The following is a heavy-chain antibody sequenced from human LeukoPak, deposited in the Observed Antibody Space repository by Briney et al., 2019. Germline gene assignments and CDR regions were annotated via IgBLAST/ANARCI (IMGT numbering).Heavy chain of an antibody. J-gene: IGHJ3*02. CDR3: ARGQDTVVTSRDAFDI. CDR1: GFTFSSYS. CDR2: ISTSSIYI. V-gene: IGHV3-21*01. Sequence: GSLRLSCAASGFTFSSYSMNWVCQAPGKGLEWVSSISTSSIYIYYADSVKGRFTISRDNAKNSLYLQMNSLRAEDTAVYYCARGQDTVVTSRDAFDIWGQGTMVTVSS. D-gene: IGHD4-23*01.